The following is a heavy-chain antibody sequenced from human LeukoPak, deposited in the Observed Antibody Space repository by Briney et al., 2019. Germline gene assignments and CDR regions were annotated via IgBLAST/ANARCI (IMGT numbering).Heavy chain of an antibody. CDR2: INRSGST. CDR1: GGSFSGYY. V-gene: IGHV4-34*01. J-gene: IGHJ4*02. CDR3: ARDRYCTSTSCYMPTHY. D-gene: IGHD2-2*02. Sequence: KPSETLSLTCAVYGGSFSGYYWSWIRQPPGKGLEWIGEINRSGSTNYNPSLESRVTISVDTSKNQFSLKLSSVTAADTAVYYCARDRYCTSTSCYMPTHYWGQGTLVTVSS.